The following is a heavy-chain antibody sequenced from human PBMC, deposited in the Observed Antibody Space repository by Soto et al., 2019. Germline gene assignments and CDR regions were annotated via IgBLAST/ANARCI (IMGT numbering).Heavy chain of an antibody. V-gene: IGHV4-59*01. CDR2: VYYTGST. Sequence: ASETLSLTCSVSGGSISGSYWSWIRQSPGKGLEWLGYVYYTGSTNYSPSLRSRVSISVDTSKNEFSLRLSSVTAADTAVYFCARSVAVPGAHIDYWGQGTVVTVSS. J-gene: IGHJ4*02. D-gene: IGHD6-19*01. CDR1: GGSISGSY. CDR3: ARSVAVPGAHIDY.